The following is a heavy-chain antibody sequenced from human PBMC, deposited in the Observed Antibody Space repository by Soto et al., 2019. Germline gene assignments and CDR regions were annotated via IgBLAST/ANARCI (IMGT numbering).Heavy chain of an antibody. CDR1: GGSISSGDYS. D-gene: IGHD3-22*01. J-gene: IGHJ6*02. CDR2: IYHSGST. V-gene: IGHV4-30-2*01. Sequence: SETLSLTCAVSGGSISSGDYSWNWIRQPPGKGLEWIGYIYHSGSTYYNPSLKSRVTISVDRSKNQFSLKLSSVTAADTAVYYFARRLYYDSSGFEGGGMDVWGQGTTVTVSS. CDR3: ARRLYYDSSGFEGGGMDV.